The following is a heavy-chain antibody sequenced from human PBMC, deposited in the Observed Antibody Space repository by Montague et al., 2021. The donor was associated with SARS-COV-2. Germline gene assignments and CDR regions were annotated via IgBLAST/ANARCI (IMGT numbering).Heavy chain of an antibody. CDR2: IYHSGST. Sequence: SETLSLTCAVSGGSISSSNRWSWVRQPPGKGLEWIGEIYHSGSTNYNPSLKSRVTISVDKSKNQFSLKLSSVTAADTAVYYCARYVFYERNYNWFDPWGQGTLVTVSS. V-gene: IGHV4-4*02. J-gene: IGHJ5*02. CDR3: ARYVFYERNYNWFDP. D-gene: IGHD2-8*01. CDR1: GGSISSSNR.